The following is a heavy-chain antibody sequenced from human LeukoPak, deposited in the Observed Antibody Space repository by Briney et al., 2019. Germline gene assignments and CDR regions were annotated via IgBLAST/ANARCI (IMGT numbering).Heavy chain of an antibody. Sequence: GGSLRLSCAASGFIFSTFAMGWVRQAPGKGLEWVSTISGSGATTYSAASVKGRFTISRDKSKNTLYLQMNSLRAEDTAIYFCAKSGSGWRGSTYYFDYWGQGTLVTVSS. CDR1: GFIFSTFA. V-gene: IGHV3-23*01. CDR2: ISGSGATT. D-gene: IGHD6-25*01. J-gene: IGHJ4*02. CDR3: AKSGSGWRGSTYYFDY.